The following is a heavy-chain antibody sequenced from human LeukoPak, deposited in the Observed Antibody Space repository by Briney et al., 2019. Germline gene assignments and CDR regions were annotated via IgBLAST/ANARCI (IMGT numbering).Heavy chain of an antibody. CDR2: NYPGDSDS. D-gene: IGHD3-22*01. CDR1: GYSFSNYW. J-gene: IGHJ3*02. V-gene: IGHV5-51*01. CDR3: ARYYDSSSYYNTFEI. Sequence: GESLKISCNCSGYSFSNYWIGWVRQMPGKGLECMGINYPGDSDSRYSPSFQGHVTISVDRFLRVAYLQWSSLMASASGIYYCARYYDSSSYYNTFEIWGQGTMVTVSS.